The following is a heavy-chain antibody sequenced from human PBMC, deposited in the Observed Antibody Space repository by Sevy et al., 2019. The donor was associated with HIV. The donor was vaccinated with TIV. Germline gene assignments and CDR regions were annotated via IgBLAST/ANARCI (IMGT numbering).Heavy chain of an antibody. D-gene: IGHD1-1*01. Sequence: GGSLRLSCAASGFTFSSYRMTWVRQAPGKGLEWVSCISSTSAYINYADSVKGRFTIPSDNAKNLLYLQMDSLRAEDTAVYYCATAVLEISTWRSDYWGQATLVTVSS. CDR3: ATAVLEISTWRSDY. V-gene: IGHV3-21*01. CDR2: ISSTSAYI. J-gene: IGHJ4*02. CDR1: GFTFSSYR.